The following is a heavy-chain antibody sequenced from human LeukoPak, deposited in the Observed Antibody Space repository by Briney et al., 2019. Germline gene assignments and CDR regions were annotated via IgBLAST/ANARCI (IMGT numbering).Heavy chain of an antibody. CDR3: AKDQLEVPANIGLIPSDY. CDR2: ISDSGDTT. J-gene: IGHJ4*02. D-gene: IGHD2-2*01. Sequence: GGSLRLSCAASGFTFSSYSMNWVRQAPGKGLESVSAISDSGDTTYYADSVKGRFTISRDNSGNTLYLQMNNLRAEDTAIYYCAKDQLEVPANIGLIPSDYWGRGTLVTVSS. CDR1: GFTFSSYS. V-gene: IGHV3-23*01.